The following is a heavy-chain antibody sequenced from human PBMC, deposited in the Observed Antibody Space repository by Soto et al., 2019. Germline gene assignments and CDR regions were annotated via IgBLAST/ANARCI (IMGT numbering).Heavy chain of an antibody. CDR1: GGSFSGYY. Sequence: QVQLQQWGAGLLKPSETLSLTCAVYGGSFSGYYWSWIRQPPGKGLEWIGEINHSGSTNYNPSLKSRVNISVDTSKNQFSLKLSSVTAADTAVYYCARAIGGGKLNWFDPWGQGTLVTVSS. CDR2: INHSGST. D-gene: IGHD1-1*01. J-gene: IGHJ5*02. CDR3: ARAIGGGKLNWFDP. V-gene: IGHV4-34*01.